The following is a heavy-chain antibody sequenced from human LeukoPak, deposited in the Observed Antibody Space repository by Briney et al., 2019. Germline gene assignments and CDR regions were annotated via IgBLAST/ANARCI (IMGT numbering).Heavy chain of an antibody. CDR1: GYTFTGYY. J-gene: IGHJ5*02. CDR2: INPNSGGT. D-gene: IGHD6-13*01. CDR3: ASENSSSYVFVLDP. V-gene: IGHV1-2*02. Sequence: GASAKVSCKASGYTFTGYYMHWVRQAPGQGLEWMGWINPNSGGTNYAQKFQGRVTMTRDTSISTAYMELSRLRSDDTAAYYCASENSSSYVFVLDPWGQGTLVTVSS.